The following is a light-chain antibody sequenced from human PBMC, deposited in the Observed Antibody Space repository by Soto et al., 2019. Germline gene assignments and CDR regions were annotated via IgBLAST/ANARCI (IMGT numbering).Light chain of an antibody. J-gene: IGLJ2*01. CDR1: NSNIGAGYD. CDR3: QSYDSSLSGSV. V-gene: IGLV1-40*01. CDR2: GNS. Sequence: QSALTQAPSGSWGPGQRVPIPPTGGNSNIGAGYDVHCYQQLPGTAPKPLIYGNSNRPSGVPDRFSGSKSGTSASLAITGLQAEDEADYYCQSYDSSLSGSVFGGGTQLTVL.